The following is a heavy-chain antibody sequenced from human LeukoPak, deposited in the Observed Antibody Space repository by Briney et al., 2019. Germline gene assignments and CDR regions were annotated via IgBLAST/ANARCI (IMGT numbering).Heavy chain of an antibody. Sequence: PGGSLRLSCAASGFTFSSYAMSWVRQAPGEGLEWVSAISDSGGSTYYADSVKGRFSISRDDSKNTLYLQMDSLRAEDTAVYYCTTELLWFGEVYFDYWGQGTLVTVSS. CDR2: ISDSGGST. J-gene: IGHJ4*02. V-gene: IGHV3-23*01. D-gene: IGHD3-10*01. CDR1: GFTFSSYA. CDR3: TTELLWFGEVYFDY.